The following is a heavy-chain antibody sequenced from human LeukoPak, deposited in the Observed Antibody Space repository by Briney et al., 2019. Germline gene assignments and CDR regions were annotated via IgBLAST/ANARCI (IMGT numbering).Heavy chain of an antibody. D-gene: IGHD3-22*01. V-gene: IGHV3-23*01. J-gene: IGHJ4*02. Sequence: QTGGSLRLSCAASGFTFSSYAMSWVRQAPGKGLEWLSGIHDSGATTNYADSVRGRFTISRDNSKNTLYLQMNSLRAEDTAVYYCAKEVHSSGYYSDYWGQGTLVTVSS. CDR3: AKEVHSSGYYSDY. CDR1: GFTFSSYA. CDR2: IHDSGATT.